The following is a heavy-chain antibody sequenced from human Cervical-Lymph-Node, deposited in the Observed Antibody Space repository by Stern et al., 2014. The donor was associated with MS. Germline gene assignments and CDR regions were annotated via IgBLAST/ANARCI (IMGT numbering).Heavy chain of an antibody. V-gene: IGHV4-30-4*01. CDR2: IYYSGST. J-gene: IGHJ4*02. D-gene: IGHD3-22*01. CDR3: ARGGEYYDSSGYSLLDY. CDR1: GGSISSGDYY. Sequence: QLQLQESGPGLVKPSQTLSLTCTVSGGSISSGDYYWSWIRQPPGKGLEGIGYIYYSGSTYYNPSLKSRFTIAVDTSKNQFSLKLSSVTAADTAVYYCARGGEYYDSSGYSLLDYWGQGTLVTVSS.